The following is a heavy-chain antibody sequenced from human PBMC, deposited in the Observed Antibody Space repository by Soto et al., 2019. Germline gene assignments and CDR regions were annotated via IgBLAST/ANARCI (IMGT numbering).Heavy chain of an antibody. CDR1: GFTFSGYG. D-gene: IGHD6-19*01. V-gene: IGHV3-30*18. Sequence: GGSLRLSCAASGFTFSGYGMHWVRQAPGKGLEWVAVISYDGSNKYYADSVKGRFTISRDNSKNTLYLQMNSLRAEDTAVYYCAKDPGSSGWYPGYWGQGTLVTVSS. CDR3: AKDPGSSGWYPGY. CDR2: ISYDGSNK. J-gene: IGHJ4*02.